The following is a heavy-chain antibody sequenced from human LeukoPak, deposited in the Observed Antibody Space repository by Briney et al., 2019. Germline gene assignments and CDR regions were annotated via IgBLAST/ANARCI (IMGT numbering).Heavy chain of an antibody. Sequence: KPSETLSLTCTVSGGSISSYYWSWIRQSPGKGLECIGYIHYTGSTYYNPSLKSRVTISVDTSKNQLSVKLYSVTAADTAVYFCARPAGWLPRYYFEYWGQGTLATVSS. CDR1: GGSISSYY. V-gene: IGHV4-59*08. J-gene: IGHJ4*02. D-gene: IGHD5-24*01. CDR2: IHYTGST. CDR3: ARPAGWLPRYYFEY.